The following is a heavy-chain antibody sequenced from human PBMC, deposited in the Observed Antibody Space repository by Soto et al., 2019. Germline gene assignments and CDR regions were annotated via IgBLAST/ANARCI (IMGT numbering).Heavy chain of an antibody. CDR1: GLTFNSYA. D-gene: IGHD3-10*01. CDR3: ATDGDENWILEDGSYYYGMAD. CDR2: ISYDGSNK. J-gene: IGHJ6*02. V-gene: IGHV3-30*03. Sequence: QVQLVESGGGVVHPGSSLRLSCAASGLTFNSYAMHWVRQAPGKGLEWVALISYDGSNKFYRDSVKGRFTISRDNSKTAVYLQMNSLRPEDTALYYCATDGDENWILEDGSYYYGMADWGRGTTVIVSS.